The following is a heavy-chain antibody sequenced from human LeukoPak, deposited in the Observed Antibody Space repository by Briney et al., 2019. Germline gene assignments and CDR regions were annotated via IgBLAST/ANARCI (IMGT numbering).Heavy chain of an antibody. Sequence: GGCLRLSCLVSGFTFSTSAMRWVRQAPGRWPEWGAVISSDGTKTDYTDSVKGRFTISRDNSRNTLYLQMSSLRAEDTALYYCARDPYTRRAPKVGFDIWGQGTMVIVSS. CDR3: ARDPYTRRAPKVGFDI. CDR1: GFTFSTSA. J-gene: IGHJ3*02. CDR2: ISSDGTKT. V-gene: IGHV3-30*04. D-gene: IGHD2-2*02.